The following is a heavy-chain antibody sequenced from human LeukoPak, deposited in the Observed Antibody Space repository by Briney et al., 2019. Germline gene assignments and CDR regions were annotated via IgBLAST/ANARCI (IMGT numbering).Heavy chain of an antibody. J-gene: IGHJ4*02. V-gene: IGHV4-34*01. CDR3: ARSGFGYCSGGSCLRLDY. CDR1: GGSFSGYY. D-gene: IGHD2-15*01. CDR2: INHSGST. Sequence: SETLSLTCAVYGGSFSGYYWSWIRQPPGKGLEWIGEINHSGSTNYNPSLTSRVTISVDTSKNQFSLKLSSVTAADTAVYYCARSGFGYCSGGSCLRLDYRGQGTLVTVSS.